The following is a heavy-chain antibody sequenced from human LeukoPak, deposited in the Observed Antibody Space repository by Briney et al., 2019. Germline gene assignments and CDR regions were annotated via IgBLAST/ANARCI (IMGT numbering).Heavy chain of an antibody. J-gene: IGHJ4*02. Sequence: GASVKVSCKVSGYTLTELSMHWVRQAPGKGLEWMGGFDPEDGETIYAQKFQGGGTMTEDTSTDTAYMELSSLRSEDTAVYYCATVGGVAGAPFDYWGQGTLVTVSS. CDR1: GYTLTELS. D-gene: IGHD3-16*01. V-gene: IGHV1-24*01. CDR3: ATVGGVAGAPFDY. CDR2: FDPEDGET.